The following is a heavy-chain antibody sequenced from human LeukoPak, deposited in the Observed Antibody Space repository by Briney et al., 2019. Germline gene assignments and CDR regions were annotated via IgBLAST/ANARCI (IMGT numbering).Heavy chain of an antibody. CDR1: GFTFSSYG. CDR3: AREVGEYDFWSGYDY. V-gene: IGHV3-30*02. D-gene: IGHD3-3*01. J-gene: IGHJ4*02. Sequence: PGGSLRLSCAASGFTFSSYGMHWVRQAPGKGLEWVAFIRYDGSNKYYADSVKGRFTISRDNSKNTLYLQMNSLRAEDTAVYYCAREVGEYDFWSGYDYWGQGTLVTVSS. CDR2: IRYDGSNK.